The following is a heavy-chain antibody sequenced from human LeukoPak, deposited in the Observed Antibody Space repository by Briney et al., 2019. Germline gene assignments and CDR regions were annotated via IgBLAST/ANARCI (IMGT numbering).Heavy chain of an antibody. Sequence: SETLSLTCAVYGGSFSGYYWGWIRQPPGKGLEWIGEINHSGSTNYNPSLKSRVTISVDTSKNQFSLKLSSVTAADTAVYYCARGRPRSVVPTAPFDYWGQGTLVTVSS. D-gene: IGHD2-2*01. CDR1: GGSFSGYY. CDR2: INHSGST. CDR3: ARGRPRSVVPTAPFDY. J-gene: IGHJ4*02. V-gene: IGHV4-34*01.